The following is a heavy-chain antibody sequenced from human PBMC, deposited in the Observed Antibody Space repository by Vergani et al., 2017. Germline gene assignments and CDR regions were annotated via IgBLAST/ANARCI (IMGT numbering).Heavy chain of an antibody. D-gene: IGHD3-9*01. CDR1: GFSLSTSGVG. CDR2: IYWNDDK. CDR3: AHSRGYDILTGQDAFDI. J-gene: IGHJ3*02. V-gene: IGHV2-5*01. Sequence: QITLKESGPTLVKPTQTLTLTCTFSGFSLSTSGVGVGWLRQPPGKALEWLALIYWNDDKRYSPSLKSRPTITKDTSKNQVVLRMTNMDPVDTATYYCAHSRGYDILTGQDAFDIWGQGTMVTVSS.